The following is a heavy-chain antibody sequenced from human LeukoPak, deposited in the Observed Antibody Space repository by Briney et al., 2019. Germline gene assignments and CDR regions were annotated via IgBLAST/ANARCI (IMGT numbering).Heavy chain of an antibody. CDR1: GGSFSGYY. J-gene: IGHJ6*03. CDR2: INHSGST. Sequence: SETLSLTCAVYGGSFSGYYWSWIRQPPGKGLEWIGEINHSGSTNYNPSLKSRVTISVDTSKNQFSLKLSSVTAADTAVYYCARHRRVRGVITPYYYYYMDVWGKGTTVTISS. V-gene: IGHV4-34*01. CDR3: ARHRRVRGVITPYYYYYMDV. D-gene: IGHD3-10*01.